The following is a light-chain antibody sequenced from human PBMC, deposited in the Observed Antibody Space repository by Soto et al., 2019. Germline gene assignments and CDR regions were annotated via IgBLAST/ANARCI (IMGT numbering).Light chain of an antibody. Sequence: LTRAPSRSGVALRGVPITFKGDSSNIGTNAVNWYQQLPGTAPKLLIYNNNQRPSGVPDRFSGSKSGTSASLAISGLLSEDEAEYYCAACDDSLYGYVFGTGTKVT. CDR2: NNN. J-gene: IGLJ1*01. CDR1: SSNIGTNA. CDR3: AACDDSLYGYV. V-gene: IGLV1-44*01.